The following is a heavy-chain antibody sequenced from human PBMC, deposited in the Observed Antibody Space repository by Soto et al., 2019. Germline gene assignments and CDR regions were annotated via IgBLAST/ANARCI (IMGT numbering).Heavy chain of an antibody. D-gene: IGHD1-1*01. Sequence: GESLKISCKGSGYSFTSYWIGWVRRMPGKGLEWIGIIYPSDSDTRYNPSFQGQVTISADKSISTAYLQWSSLKASDTAMYYCARHSGWKRYNLFDSWGQGTLVTVYS. CDR2: IYPSDSDT. CDR1: GYSFTSYW. J-gene: IGHJ5*01. V-gene: IGHV5-51*01. CDR3: ARHSGWKRYNLFDS.